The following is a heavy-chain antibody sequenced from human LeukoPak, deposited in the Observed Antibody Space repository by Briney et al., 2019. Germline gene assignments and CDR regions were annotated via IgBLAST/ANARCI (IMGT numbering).Heavy chain of an antibody. Sequence: GGSLRLSCAASGFTFSTASLHWVRQAPGRGLGWVSAFDTGFGTYYPDSLKGRFTISRDNSRNTLFLQMNSLRAEDTAVYYCARSSGWWSLDYWGQGTLVTVSS. CDR2: FDTGFGT. D-gene: IGHD6-19*01. J-gene: IGHJ4*02. CDR1: GFTFSTAS. V-gene: IGHV3-23*01. CDR3: ARSSGWWSLDY.